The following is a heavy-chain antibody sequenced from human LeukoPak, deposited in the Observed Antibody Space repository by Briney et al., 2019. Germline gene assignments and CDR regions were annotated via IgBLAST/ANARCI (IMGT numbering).Heavy chain of an antibody. CDR1: GGSISSSTYF. D-gene: IGHD1-1*01. CDR3: ASRINWSDFDY. Sequence: SETLPLTCIVSGGSISSSTYFWGWIRQPPGKGLEWIGSMYYSGNTYYNPSLQSRVTISVDTSKNQFSLKLSSVTAADTAVYYCASRINWSDFDYWGQGALVTVSS. CDR2: MYYSGNT. J-gene: IGHJ4*02. V-gene: IGHV4-39*01.